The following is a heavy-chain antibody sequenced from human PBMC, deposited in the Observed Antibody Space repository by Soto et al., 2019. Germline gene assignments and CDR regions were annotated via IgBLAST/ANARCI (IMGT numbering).Heavy chain of an antibody. J-gene: IGHJ4*02. D-gene: IGHD5-12*01. V-gene: IGHV3-53*01. CDR3: HGYGY. CDR2: IYSGGTI. Sequence: EVQVVESGGGLVQPGGSLRLSCAVSGFTVTINYMSWVRQAPGKGLEWVSVIYSGGTIYYADSVKGRFTISRDTSKNTLHLQMNGLRGDDTAVYYCHGYGYWGQGTLVTVSS. CDR1: GFTVTINY.